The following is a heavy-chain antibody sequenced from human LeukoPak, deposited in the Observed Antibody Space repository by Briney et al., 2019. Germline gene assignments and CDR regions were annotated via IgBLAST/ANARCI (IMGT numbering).Heavy chain of an antibody. J-gene: IGHJ4*02. Sequence: SETLSLTCAVYGGSFSGYYWSWIRQHPGKGLEWIGYIYYSGSTYYNPSLKSRVTISVDTSKNQFSLRLSSVTAADTAVYYCASHPLMVRGVITVWGQGTLVTVSS. CDR1: GGSFSGYY. CDR2: IYYSGST. CDR3: ASHPLMVRGVITV. D-gene: IGHD3-10*01. V-gene: IGHV4-31*11.